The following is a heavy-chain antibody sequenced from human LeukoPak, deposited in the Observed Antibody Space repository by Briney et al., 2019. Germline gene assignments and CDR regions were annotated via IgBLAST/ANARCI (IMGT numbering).Heavy chain of an antibody. J-gene: IGHJ6*03. V-gene: IGHV3-7*01. D-gene: IGHD2-2*01. Sequence: PGGSLRLSCAASGFSFSSYWMSWVRQAPGKGLEWVANIKQDGSEKYYVDSVKGRFTISRDNAKNSLYLQMNSLRAEDTAVYYCARAQYCSSTSCYSPRGYMDVWGKGTTVTVSS. CDR3: ARAQYCSSTSCYSPRGYMDV. CDR1: GFSFSSYW. CDR2: IKQDGSEK.